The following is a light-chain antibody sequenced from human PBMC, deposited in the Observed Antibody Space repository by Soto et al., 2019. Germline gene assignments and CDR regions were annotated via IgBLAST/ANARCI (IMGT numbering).Light chain of an antibody. J-gene: IGLJ3*02. CDR3: SSYTSSTTLEV. CDR2: EVS. V-gene: IGLV2-14*01. CDR1: NSDVGGYNY. Sequence: QSALTQPASVSGSPGQSITISCTGTNSDVGGYNYVSWYQHHPGKAPKLMLYEVSNRPSGVSNRFSGSKSGNTASLTISGLQAEDEADYYRSSYTSSTTLEVFGGGTKLTVL.